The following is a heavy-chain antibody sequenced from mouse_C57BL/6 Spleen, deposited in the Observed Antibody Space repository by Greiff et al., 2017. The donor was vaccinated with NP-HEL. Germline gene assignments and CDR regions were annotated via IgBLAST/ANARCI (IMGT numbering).Heavy chain of an antibody. CDR1: GFTFSSYT. V-gene: IGHV5-9*01. D-gene: IGHD4-1*01. CDR2: ISGGGGNT. J-gene: IGHJ1*03. Sequence: EVQGVESGGGLVKPGGSLKLSCAASGFTFSSYTMSWVRQTPEKRLEWVATISGGGGNTYYPDSVKGRFTISRDNAKNTLYLQMSSLRSEDTALYYCARQGWDVRYFDVWGTGTTVTVSS. CDR3: ARQGWDVRYFDV.